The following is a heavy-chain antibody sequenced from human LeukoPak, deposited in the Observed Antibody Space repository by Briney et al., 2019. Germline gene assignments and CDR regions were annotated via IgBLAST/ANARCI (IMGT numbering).Heavy chain of an antibody. D-gene: IGHD5-24*01. V-gene: IGHV4-39*01. CDR3: ARLVPWRGRDYYYYYGMDV. CDR2: IYYSGST. Sequence: SETLSLTCTVSGGSISSSSYYWGWIRRPPGKGLEWIGRIYYSGSTYYNPSLKSRVTISVDTSKNQFSLKLSSVTAADTAVYYCARLVPWRGRDYYYYYGMDVWGQGTTVTVSS. CDR1: GGSISSSSYY. J-gene: IGHJ6*02.